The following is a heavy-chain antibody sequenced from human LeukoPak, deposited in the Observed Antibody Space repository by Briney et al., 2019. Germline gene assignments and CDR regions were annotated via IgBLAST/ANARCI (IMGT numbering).Heavy chain of an antibody. D-gene: IGHD2-2*01. CDR3: ARSQGQLYCSTSSCYYFDY. V-gene: IGHV3-30-3*01. Sequence: GGSLRLSCAASGFTLSTYTMHWVRQAPGKGLEWVAVLSYDGTNKYNADSVKGRFTVSRDSSKNTLYLQMNSLRAEDTAAYYCARSQGQLYCSTSSCYYFDYWGQGTLVTVSS. CDR2: LSYDGTNK. J-gene: IGHJ4*02. CDR1: GFTLSTYT.